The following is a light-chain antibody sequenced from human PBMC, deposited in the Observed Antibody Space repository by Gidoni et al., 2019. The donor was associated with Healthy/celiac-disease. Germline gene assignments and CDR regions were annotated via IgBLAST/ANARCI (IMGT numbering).Light chain of an antibody. CDR3: CSYAGSVV. V-gene: IGLV2-23*01. Sequence: QSALTPPASVSGSPGQAITLSCPGTSSAAGSYNLVSWYPQHPGKAPKLMIYEGSKRPSGVSNRFSGSKSGNTASLTISGLQAEDEDDDYCCSYAGSVVFGGGTKLTVL. CDR1: SSAAGSYNL. J-gene: IGLJ2*01. CDR2: EGS.